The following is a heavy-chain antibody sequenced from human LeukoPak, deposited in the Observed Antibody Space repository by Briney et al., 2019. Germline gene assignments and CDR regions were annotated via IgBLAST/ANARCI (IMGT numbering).Heavy chain of an antibody. CDR1: GGSISSHY. CDR3: ARSTSSRFDP. V-gene: IGHV4-59*11. J-gene: IGHJ5*02. Sequence: SETLSLTCTVSGGSISSHYWSWIRQPPGKGLEWIGYIYYSGSTNYNPSLKRRVTISVDTSKNQYSLKLSSVTAADTAVYYCARSTSSRFDPWGQGTLVTVSS. D-gene: IGHD2-2*01. CDR2: IYYSGST.